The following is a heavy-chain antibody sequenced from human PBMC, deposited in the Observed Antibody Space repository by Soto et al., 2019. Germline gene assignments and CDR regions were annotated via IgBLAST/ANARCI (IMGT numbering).Heavy chain of an antibody. CDR3: ARGGPENDY. J-gene: IGHJ4*02. D-gene: IGHD1-26*01. Sequence: QVQLVQSGAEVKKPGSSVKVSCKASGGTFSSYALSWVRQAPGQGLEWMGGIIPMSGATNYAQKFQGRVTFTADESTNTAYLELTSLRSEDTAVYYCARGGPENDYWGQGKLVTVSS. V-gene: IGHV1-69*12. CDR1: GGTFSSYA. CDR2: IIPMSGAT.